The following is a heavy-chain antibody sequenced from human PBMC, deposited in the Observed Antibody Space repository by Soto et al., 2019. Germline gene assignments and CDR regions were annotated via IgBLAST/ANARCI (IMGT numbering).Heavy chain of an antibody. V-gene: IGHV4-4*02. CDR1: GDSVTTNDW. CDR3: VRDHSYSSWAFDI. CDR2: ISHSGTV. J-gene: IGHJ3*02. D-gene: IGHD3-10*01. Sequence: PSETLSLTCTVSGDSVTTNDWWNWVRQPPGKGLEWIGEISHSGTVIYNPSLKSRVSISMDTSNNQFSLKLNDVAAADTAVYYCVRDHSYSSWAFDIWGPGTMVTVS.